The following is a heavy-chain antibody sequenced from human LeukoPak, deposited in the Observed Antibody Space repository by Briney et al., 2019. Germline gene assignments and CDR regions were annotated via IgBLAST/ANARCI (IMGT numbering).Heavy chain of an antibody. CDR1: GGSISSSSYY. D-gene: IGHD3-3*01. V-gene: IGHV4-39*07. CDR2: IYTSGST. J-gene: IGHJ4*02. Sequence: PSETLSLTCTVSGGSISSSSYYWGWIRQPPGKGLEWIGRIYTSGSTNYNPSLKSRVTMSVDTSKNQFSLKLSSVTAADTAVYYCARVRPSGRYDFWSGYYIGYFDYWGQGTLVTVSS. CDR3: ARVRPSGRYDFWSGYYIGYFDY.